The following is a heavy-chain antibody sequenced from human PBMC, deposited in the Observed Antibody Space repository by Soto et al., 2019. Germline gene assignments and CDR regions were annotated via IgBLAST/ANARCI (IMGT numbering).Heavy chain of an antibody. CDR1: GFTFSSYA. J-gene: IGHJ5*02. CDR2: ISGSGGST. V-gene: IGHV3-23*01. Sequence: EVQLLGSGGGLVQPGGSLRLSCAASGFTFSSYAMSWVRQAPGKGLEWVSAISGSGGSTYYADSVKGRFTISRDNSKNTLYLQMNSLRAEDTAGYYCAKVIAAAGTGYWFDPWGQGTLVTVSS. D-gene: IGHD6-13*01. CDR3: AKVIAAAGTGYWFDP.